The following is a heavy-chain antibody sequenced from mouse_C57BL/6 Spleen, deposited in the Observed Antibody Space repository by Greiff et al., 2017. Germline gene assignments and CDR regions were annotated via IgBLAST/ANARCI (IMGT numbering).Heavy chain of an antibody. D-gene: IGHD1-1*01. CDR3: TRRDYGGSYWYFEV. CDR1: GYTFTDYE. Sequence: VQLQQSGAELVRPGASVTLSCKASGYTFTDYEMHWVKQTPVHGLEWIGAIDPETGGTAYNQKFKGKAILTADKSSSTAYMELRSLTSEDSAVYYCTRRDYGGSYWYFEVWGTGTTVTVSS. V-gene: IGHV1-15*01. CDR2: IDPETGGT. J-gene: IGHJ1*03.